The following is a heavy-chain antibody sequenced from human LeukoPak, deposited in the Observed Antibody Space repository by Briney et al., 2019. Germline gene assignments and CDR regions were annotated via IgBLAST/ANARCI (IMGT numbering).Heavy chain of an antibody. CDR2: INWNGGST. D-gene: IGHD1-26*01. Sequence: GGSLRLSCAASGFFFSNYAMSWVRQAPGKGLEWVSGINWNGGSTGYADSVKGRFTISRDNAKNSLYLQMNSLRAEDTALYHCARDGYSGSYGDYWGQGTLVTVSS. CDR1: GFFFSNYA. CDR3: ARDGYSGSYGDY. J-gene: IGHJ4*02. V-gene: IGHV3-20*01.